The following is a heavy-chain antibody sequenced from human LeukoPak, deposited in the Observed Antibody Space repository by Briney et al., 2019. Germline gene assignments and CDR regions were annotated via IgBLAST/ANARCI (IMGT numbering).Heavy chain of an antibody. CDR3: ARVRAAMIGSPGGAKYLWNGMDV. D-gene: IGHD3-22*01. J-gene: IGHJ6*02. Sequence: ASVKVSCEASGYTFTGYYMHWVRQAPGQGLEWMGRINPNSGGTNYAQKFQGRVTMTRDTSISTAYMELSRLRSDDTAVYYCARVRAAMIGSPGGAKYLWNGMDVWGQGTTVTVSS. V-gene: IGHV1-2*06. CDR1: GYTFTGYY. CDR2: INPNSGGT.